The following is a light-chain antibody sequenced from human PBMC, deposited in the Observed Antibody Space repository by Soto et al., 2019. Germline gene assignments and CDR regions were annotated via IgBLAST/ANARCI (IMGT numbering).Light chain of an antibody. CDR3: SSYAATSTLV. J-gene: IGLJ3*02. CDR1: TTDIGSYNF. CDR2: EVS. Sequence: QSALTQPASVSGSPGQSITMSCTGSTTDIGSYNFVSWYQQHAGKAPKLVLYEVSNRPSGVSSRFSGSKSSNSASLTISGLQPEDEAHYFCSSYAATSTLVFGGGTKLTVL. V-gene: IGLV2-14*01.